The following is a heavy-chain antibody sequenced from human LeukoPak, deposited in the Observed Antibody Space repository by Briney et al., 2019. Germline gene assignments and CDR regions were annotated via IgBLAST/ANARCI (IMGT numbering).Heavy chain of an antibody. Sequence: GGSLRLSCTAAGFTFGDYAITWVRQAPGKGLEWVGFIRSKAYGGTTEYAASVKGRFTISRDDSKSIAYLQMNSLKTEDTAVYYCTRVVGIAVADQHYYFDYWGQGTLVTVSS. CDR1: GFTFGDYA. D-gene: IGHD6-19*01. CDR2: IRSKAYGGTT. CDR3: TRVVGIAVADQHYYFDY. J-gene: IGHJ4*02. V-gene: IGHV3-49*04.